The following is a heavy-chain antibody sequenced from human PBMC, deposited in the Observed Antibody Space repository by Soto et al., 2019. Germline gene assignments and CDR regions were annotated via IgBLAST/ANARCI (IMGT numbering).Heavy chain of an antibody. Sequence: EVQLVESGGGLVQPGGSLRLSCAASGFTFSSYAMHWVRQAPGKGLEYVSAISSNGGSTYYANSVKGRFTISRDNSKNTLYLQMGSLRAEDMAVYYCAREMGITMVRGVCLYWGQGTLVTVSS. V-gene: IGHV3-64*01. CDR1: GFTFSSYA. CDR2: ISSNGGST. CDR3: AREMGITMVRGVCLY. D-gene: IGHD3-10*01. J-gene: IGHJ4*02.